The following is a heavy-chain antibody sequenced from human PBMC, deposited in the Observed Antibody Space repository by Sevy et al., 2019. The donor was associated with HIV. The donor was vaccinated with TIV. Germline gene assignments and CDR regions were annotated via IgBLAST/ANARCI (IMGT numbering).Heavy chain of an antibody. Sequence: GGSLRLSCAASGFTFSSYAMHWVRQAPGKGLEWVAVISYDGSNKYYADSVKGRFTISRDNSKNTLYLQMNSLRAGDTAVYYCARWQLERRGFDYWGQGTLVTVSS. CDR1: GFTFSSYA. J-gene: IGHJ4*02. CDR2: ISYDGSNK. CDR3: ARWQLERRGFDY. V-gene: IGHV3-30-3*01. D-gene: IGHD1-1*01.